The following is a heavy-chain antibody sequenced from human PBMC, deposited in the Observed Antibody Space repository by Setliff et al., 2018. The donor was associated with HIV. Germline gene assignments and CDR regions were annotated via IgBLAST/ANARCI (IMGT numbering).Heavy chain of an antibody. CDR1: GGSFSDYY. CDR3: ARLSPLDWPFDY. J-gene: IGHJ4*02. V-gene: IGHV4-59*08. D-gene: IGHD3-9*01. CDR2: IYYSGST. Sequence: PSETLSLTCAVYGGSFSDYYWSWIRQPPGKGLEWIGYIYYSGSTNYNPSLKSRVTISIDPSKDHFSLKLRSVTAADTAVYYCARLSPLDWPFDYWGQGTLVTVSS.